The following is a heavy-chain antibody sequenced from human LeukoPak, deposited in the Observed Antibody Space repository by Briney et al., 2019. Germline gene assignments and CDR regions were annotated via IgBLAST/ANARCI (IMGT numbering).Heavy chain of an antibody. D-gene: IGHD3-22*01. CDR1: GGSISSYY. Sequence: PSETLSLTCTVSGGSISSYYWSWIRQPPGKGLEWIGYIYYSGSTNYNPSLKSRVTISVDTSKNQFSLKLSSVTAADTAVYYCAREGRYYYDSSGYYSDYYYYYMDVWGKGTTVTISS. V-gene: IGHV4-59*12. J-gene: IGHJ6*03. CDR2: IYYSGST. CDR3: AREGRYYYDSSGYYSDYYYYYMDV.